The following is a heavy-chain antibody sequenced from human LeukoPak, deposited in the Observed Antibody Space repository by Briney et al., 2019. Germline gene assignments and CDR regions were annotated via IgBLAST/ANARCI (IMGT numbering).Heavy chain of an antibody. V-gene: IGHV3-23*01. D-gene: IGHD1-26*01. CDR1: GFTFSSYA. CDR2: ISGSSGRT. Sequence: GGSRRLSCAASGFTFSSYAMSWVRQAPGKGLEWVSVISGSSGRTKYADSVRGRFTISRDNSKNTLYLQMNSLRAEDTAVYYRAKDTTVGATVAKDYWGQGTLVTVSS. CDR3: AKDTTVGATVAKDY. J-gene: IGHJ4*02.